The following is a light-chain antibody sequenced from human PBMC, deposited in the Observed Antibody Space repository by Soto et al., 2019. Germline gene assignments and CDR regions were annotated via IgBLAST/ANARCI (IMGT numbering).Light chain of an antibody. CDR3: QQYGLSPYS. J-gene: IGKJ2*01. CDR2: GAS. Sequence: EIVLTQSPGTLSLSPGETATLSCEASETVTSKFLAWYQQKPGQAPRLLIYGASNRASGISDRFSGSGSGTDFSLAIISLEPEDFAVYYGQQYGLSPYSFGQGTKVE. V-gene: IGKV3-20*01. CDR1: ETVTSKF.